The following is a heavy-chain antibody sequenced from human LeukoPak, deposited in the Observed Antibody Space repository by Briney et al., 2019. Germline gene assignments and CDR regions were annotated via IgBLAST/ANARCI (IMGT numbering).Heavy chain of an antibody. V-gene: IGHV3-33*01. CDR3: ARDGYSYGSIDY. J-gene: IGHJ4*02. Sequence: PGGSLRLSCAASGFTFGSFGMHWVRQAPGKGLEWVAVIWYDGSNKYYADSVKGRYTTSRDNSKNTLYLQMNSLRVEDTAVYYCARDGYSYGSIDYWGQGTLVTVSS. D-gene: IGHD5-18*01. CDR1: GFTFGSFG. CDR2: IWYDGSNK.